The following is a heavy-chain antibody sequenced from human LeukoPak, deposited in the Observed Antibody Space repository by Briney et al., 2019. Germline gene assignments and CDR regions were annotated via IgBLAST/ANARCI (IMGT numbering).Heavy chain of an antibody. D-gene: IGHD3-10*01. CDR1: GYTFTSYD. V-gene: IGHV1-8*01. CDR3: ARIPFSGSGSYYNVWWFDP. CDR2: MNPNSGNT. Sequence: ASVKVSCKASGYTFTSYDINWVRQATGQGLEWMGWMNPNSGNTGYAQKFQGRVTMTRSTSISTAYMELNSLRSEDTAVYYCARIPFSGSGSYYNVWWFDPWGQGTLVTVSS. J-gene: IGHJ5*02.